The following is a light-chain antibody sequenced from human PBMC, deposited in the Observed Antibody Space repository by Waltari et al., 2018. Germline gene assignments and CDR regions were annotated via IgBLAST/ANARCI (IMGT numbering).Light chain of an antibody. CDR1: SSDVGGYNY. CDR3: SSYTSSSSWV. CDR2: EVS. J-gene: IGLJ3*02. Sequence: QSALTQPASVSGSHGQSITISCTGTSSDVGGYNYVPWYQQHPGIAPKLMIYEVSTRPSGVSTRLSGSKSGNTASLTISGLQAEAEADYYCSSYTSSSSWVFGGGTKLTFL. V-gene: IGLV2-14*01.